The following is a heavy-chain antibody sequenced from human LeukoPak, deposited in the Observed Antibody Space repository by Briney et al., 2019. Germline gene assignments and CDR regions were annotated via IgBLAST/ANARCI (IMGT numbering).Heavy chain of an antibody. D-gene: IGHD1-1*01. V-gene: IGHV4-38-2*02. Sequence: PSETLSLTCTVSGYSISSGYLWGWIRQPPGKGLEWIGSIDGSGSSYYNPSLKSRVTISVDTSKNQFSLKLSSVTAADTAVYYCARTERRSNWFDPWGQGTLVTVSS. J-gene: IGHJ5*02. CDR1: GYSISSGYL. CDR3: ARTERRSNWFDP. CDR2: IDGSGSS.